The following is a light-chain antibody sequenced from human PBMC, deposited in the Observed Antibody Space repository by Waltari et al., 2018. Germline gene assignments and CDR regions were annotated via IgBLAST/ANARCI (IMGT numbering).Light chain of an antibody. V-gene: IGKV3-15*01. J-gene: IGKJ4*01. Sequence: EIVMTQHPATHSVSPGAKTTLSFQASQSVKTNLAWDHQKHGQAPRPLMYDASTRATGIPAMVSGSGSGTELTLTISSPQSEDFAVYFCQYYNSWPTLTFGGGTKVEIK. CDR2: DAS. CDR1: QSVKTN. CDR3: QYYNSWPTLT.